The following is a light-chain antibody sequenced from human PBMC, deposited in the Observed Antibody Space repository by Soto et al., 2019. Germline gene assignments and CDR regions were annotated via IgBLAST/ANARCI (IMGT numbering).Light chain of an antibody. Sequence: QSVLTQPASVSGSPGQSMTISCTGTSSDVGGYNYVSWHQQHPGKAPKLMIYDVSNRPSGVSNRFSGSKSGNTASLTISGLQAEDEADYYCSSYTSSSTPVFGGGTQLTVL. J-gene: IGLJ2*01. CDR3: SSYTSSSTPV. V-gene: IGLV2-14*01. CDR2: DVS. CDR1: SSDVGGYNY.